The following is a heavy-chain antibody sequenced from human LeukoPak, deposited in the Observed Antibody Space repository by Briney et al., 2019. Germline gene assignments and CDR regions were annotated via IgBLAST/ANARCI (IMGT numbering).Heavy chain of an antibody. Sequence: GGSLRLSCAASGFTFSSYAMHWVRQAPGKGLEWVAVISYDGSNKYYADSVKGRFTISRDNSKNTLYLQMNSLRAEDTAVYYCARDETITVTTYYFDYWGQGTLVTVSS. V-gene: IGHV3-30*04. CDR3: ARDETITVTTYYFDY. CDR1: GFTFSSYA. CDR2: ISYDGSNK. D-gene: IGHD4-17*01. J-gene: IGHJ4*02.